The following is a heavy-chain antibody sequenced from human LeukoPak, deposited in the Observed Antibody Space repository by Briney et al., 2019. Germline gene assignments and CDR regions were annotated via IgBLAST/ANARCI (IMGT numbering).Heavy chain of an antibody. D-gene: IGHD3-16*01. Sequence: GGSLRLSCAGSAFTGSTNYMSWVRKAPGKGLERVLVIYSADSTYYADSVKGRFTISRDNSKNTLYRQMDSLRAEDTAVYYCARWSSGRGRYYFDYWGQGTLVTVSS. CDR3: ARWSSGRGRYYFDY. CDR1: AFTGSTNY. J-gene: IGHJ4*02. V-gene: IGHV3-53*01. CDR2: IYSADST.